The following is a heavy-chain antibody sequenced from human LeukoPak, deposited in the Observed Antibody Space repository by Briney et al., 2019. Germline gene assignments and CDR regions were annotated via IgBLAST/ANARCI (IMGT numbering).Heavy chain of an antibody. V-gene: IGHV1-69*04. CDR1: GGTFSTYA. D-gene: IGHD3-10*01. J-gene: IGHJ4*02. CDR3: ASASIVRGVTRY. CDR2: IIPILGIA. Sequence: SVKVSCKASGGTFSTYAISWVRQAPGQGLEWMGRIIPILGIANYAQKFQGRVTVTADKSTSTAYMELSSLTSEDTAVYYCASASIVRGVTRYWGQGTLVTVSS.